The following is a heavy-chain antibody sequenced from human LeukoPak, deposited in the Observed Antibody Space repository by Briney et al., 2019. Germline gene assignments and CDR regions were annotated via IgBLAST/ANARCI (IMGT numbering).Heavy chain of an antibody. V-gene: IGHV3-53*04. D-gene: IGHD3-22*01. Sequence: GSLRLSCAASGFTVSSNYMSWVRQAPGKGLEWVSVIYSGGSTYYADSVKGRFTISRHNSKNTLYLQMNSLRAEDTAVYYCARTRIDYDRSGTPQTYGMDVWGQGTTVTVSS. CDR3: ARTRIDYDRSGTPQTYGMDV. CDR1: GFTVSSNY. J-gene: IGHJ6*02. CDR2: IYSGGST.